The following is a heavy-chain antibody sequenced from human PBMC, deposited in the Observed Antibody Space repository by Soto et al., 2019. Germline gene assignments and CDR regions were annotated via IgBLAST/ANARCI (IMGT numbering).Heavy chain of an antibody. CDR3: ARAFRAKVVTSRWDY. Sequence: GGSLRLSCAASGFTFSSYSMNWVRQAPGKGLEWVSYISSSSSTIYYADSVKGRFTISRDNAKNSLYLQMNSLRDEDTAVYYWARAFRAKVVTSRWDYWGQGTLVTVSS. CDR1: GFTFSSYS. CDR2: ISSSSSTI. J-gene: IGHJ4*02. D-gene: IGHD3-16*01. V-gene: IGHV3-48*02.